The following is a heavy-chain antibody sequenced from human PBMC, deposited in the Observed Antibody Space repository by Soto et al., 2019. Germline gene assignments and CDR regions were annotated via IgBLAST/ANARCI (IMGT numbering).Heavy chain of an antibody. CDR1: GDSVSSNSAG. CDR3: VRFGSGWNY. Sequence: KQSQTLSLTCAISGDSVSSNSAGWNWIGQSPSRGLEWLGRTYYRSKWYYEYAVSVKSRITINPDTSKNQFSLQLNSVTPEDTAVYYCVRFGSGWNYWGQGSLVTVSS. CDR2: TYYRSKWYY. V-gene: IGHV6-1*01. D-gene: IGHD6-19*01. J-gene: IGHJ4*02.